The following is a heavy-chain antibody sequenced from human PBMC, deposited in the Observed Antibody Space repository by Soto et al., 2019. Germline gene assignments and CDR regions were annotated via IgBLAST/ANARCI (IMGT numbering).Heavy chain of an antibody. J-gene: IGHJ6*02. CDR3: ARSHAPYYYDTTGFFFGLDV. CDR1: GFTFSNYA. Sequence: QVRLVESGGGVVQPGRSLRLSCAASGFTFSNYAMHWVRQAPGKGLEWVAVMPFDETKKYHAASVEGRFTISRDNSQNTLDLQMNSLRAEDTALYYCARSHAPYYYDTTGFFFGLDVWGQGTTVVVSS. CDR2: MPFDETKK. D-gene: IGHD3-22*01. V-gene: IGHV3-30-3*01.